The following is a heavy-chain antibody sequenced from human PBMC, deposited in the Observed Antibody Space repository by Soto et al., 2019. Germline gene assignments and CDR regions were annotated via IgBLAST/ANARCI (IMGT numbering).Heavy chain of an antibody. CDR1: GGSSSGSSNY. V-gene: IGHV4-39*01. D-gene: IGHD2-15*01. Sequence: SETLSLTCSVSGGSSSGSSNYWGWIRQPPGKWLEWIGSIYNSGSTYYNPSLKSRVTISVDTSKNQFSLKLNSVTAADTAVYYCARHPYCSGGSCYYRPAWFDPWGQGTLVTVSS. CDR3: ARHPYCSGGSCYYRPAWFDP. J-gene: IGHJ5*02. CDR2: IYNSGST.